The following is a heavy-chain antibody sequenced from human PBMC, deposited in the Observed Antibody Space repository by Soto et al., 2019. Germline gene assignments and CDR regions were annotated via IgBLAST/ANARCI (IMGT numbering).Heavy chain of an antibody. V-gene: IGHV3-11*01. J-gene: IGHJ4*02. D-gene: IGHD3-3*01. CDR2: NSSSGSTI. CDR3: ASPGHYDFWSGYRYFDY. Sequence: QVQLVESGGGLVKPGGSLRLSCAASGFTFSDYYMSWIRQAPGKGLEWVSYNSSSGSTIYYADSVKGRFTISRDNAKNSLYRQMNSLRAEATAVYYCASPGHYDFWSGYRYFDYWGQGTLVTVSS. CDR1: GFTFSDYY.